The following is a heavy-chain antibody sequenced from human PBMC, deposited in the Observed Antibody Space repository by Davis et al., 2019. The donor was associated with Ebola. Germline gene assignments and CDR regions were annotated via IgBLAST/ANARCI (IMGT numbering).Heavy chain of an antibody. D-gene: IGHD3-10*01. CDR3: ARVSVRARGGGALDI. CDR1: GYTFTNYG. CDR2: INPRDGGT. Sequence: ASVQVSCKASGYTFTNYGISWVRQAPGQGLEWMGMINPRDGGTRNAQKFQGRVTMTTDTSTSTVSLDLSSLRSEDTAVYYCARVSVRARGGGALDIWGQGTMVTVSS. V-gene: IGHV1-18*01. J-gene: IGHJ3*02.